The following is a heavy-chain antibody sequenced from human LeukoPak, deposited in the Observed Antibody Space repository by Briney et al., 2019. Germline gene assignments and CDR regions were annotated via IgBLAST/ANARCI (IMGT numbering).Heavy chain of an antibody. V-gene: IGHV4-39*07. CDR1: GGSISSSSYY. Sequence: SETLSLTCTVSGGSISSSSYYWGWIRQPPGKGLEWIGDINHGGTTNYNPSLKSRFTISVDTPKNQFSLKLTSVTAADTAVYYCARRSRAYGANIRYWYFDLWGRGTLVTVSS. D-gene: IGHD4-23*01. J-gene: IGHJ2*01. CDR2: INHGGTT. CDR3: ARRSRAYGANIRYWYFDL.